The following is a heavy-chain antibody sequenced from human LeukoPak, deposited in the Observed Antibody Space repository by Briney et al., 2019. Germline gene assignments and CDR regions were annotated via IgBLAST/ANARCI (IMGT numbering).Heavy chain of an antibody. CDR2: INHSGST. D-gene: IGHD6-19*01. CDR3: ARGIAVAGTYVY. V-gene: IGHV4-34*01. Sequence: SETLSLTCAVYGGSFSGYYWSWIRQPPGKGLEWIGEINHSGSTNYNPSIKSRVTISVDTSKNQFSLKLSSVTAADTAVYYCARGIAVAGTYVYWGQGTLVTVSS. CDR1: GGSFSGYY. J-gene: IGHJ4*02.